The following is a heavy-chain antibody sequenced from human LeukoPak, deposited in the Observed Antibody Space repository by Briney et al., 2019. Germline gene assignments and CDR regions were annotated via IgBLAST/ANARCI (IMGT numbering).Heavy chain of an antibody. CDR2: IYHSGST. V-gene: IGHV4-4*02. CDR3: ARSGYYFRFDS. D-gene: IGHD3-9*01. J-gene: IGHJ4*02. CDR1: GGSVNSTNW. Sequence: SGTLSLTCAVSGGSVNSTNWWSWVRQPPGKGLEWIGEIYHSGSTNYNSSLESRVTISIDKSKNQFSLKLSSVTAADTAVYYCARSGYYFRFDSWGQGTLVTVSS.